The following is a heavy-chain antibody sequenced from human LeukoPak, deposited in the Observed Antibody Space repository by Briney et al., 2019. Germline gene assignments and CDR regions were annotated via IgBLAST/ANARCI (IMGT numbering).Heavy chain of an antibody. CDR3: ARLGGYCSGGSCYWDPLDY. J-gene: IGHJ4*02. D-gene: IGHD2-15*01. CDR1: GYSFTSYW. V-gene: IGHV5-51*01. Sequence: GESLKISCRGSGYSFTSYWIGWGRQMPGKALEWMGIIYPGDSDTRYSPSFQGQVTISADKSISTAYLQWSSLKASDTAMYYCARLGGYCSGGSCYWDPLDYWGQGTLVTVSS. CDR2: IYPGDSDT.